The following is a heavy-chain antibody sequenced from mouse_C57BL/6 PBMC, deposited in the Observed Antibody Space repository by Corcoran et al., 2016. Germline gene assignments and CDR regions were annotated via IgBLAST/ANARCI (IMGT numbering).Heavy chain of an antibody. CDR3: ARCGLRRNSWFAY. D-gene: IGHD2-4*01. J-gene: IGHJ3*01. V-gene: IGHV1-26*01. CDR1: GYTFTDYY. CDR2: INPNNGGT. Sequence: EVQLQQSGPELVKPGASVKISCKASGYTFTDYYMNWVKQSHGKSLEWIGDINPNNGGTSYNQKFKGKATLTVDKSSSTAYMEIRSLTSEDSEVDDCARCGLRRNSWFAYWGQGTRVTVSA.